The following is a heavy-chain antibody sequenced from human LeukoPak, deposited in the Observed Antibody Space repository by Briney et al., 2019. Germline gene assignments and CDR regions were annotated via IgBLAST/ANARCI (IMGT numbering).Heavy chain of an antibody. D-gene: IGHD3-10*01. V-gene: IGHV1-2*02. CDR2: INANSGGT. J-gene: IGHJ6*04. Sequence: GASVKVSCKASGYTFTGYYMSWVRQAPGQGLEWMGWINANSGGTNYAQKFQGRATMTRDTSISTAYMELSRLRSDDTAVYYCARYGFGELSSYGMDVWGKGTTVTVSS. CDR3: ARYGFGELSSYGMDV. CDR1: GYTFTGYY.